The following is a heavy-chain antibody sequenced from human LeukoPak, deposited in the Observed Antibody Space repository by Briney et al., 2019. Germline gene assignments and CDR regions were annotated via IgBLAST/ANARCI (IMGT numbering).Heavy chain of an antibody. CDR3: ASGRGYSSSWHDY. V-gene: IGHV4-30-2*01. CDR2: IYHSGST. J-gene: IGHJ4*02. Sequence: SETLSLTCAVYGGSFSGYFWSWIRQPPGKGLEWIGYIYHSGSTYYNPSLKSRVTISVDRSKNQFSLKLSSVTAADTAVYYCASGRGYSSSWHDYWGQGTLVTVSS. D-gene: IGHD6-13*01. CDR1: GGSFSGYF.